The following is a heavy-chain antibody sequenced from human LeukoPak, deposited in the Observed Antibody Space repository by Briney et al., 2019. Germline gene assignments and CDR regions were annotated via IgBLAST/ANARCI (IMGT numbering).Heavy chain of an antibody. D-gene: IGHD6-19*01. J-gene: IGHJ4*02. CDR2: ISGSGGST. V-gene: IGHV3-23*01. CDR1: GFTFSSYA. CDR3: AKGGYSSGWSRVDLPDY. Sequence: QSGGSLRLSCAASGFTFSSYAMSWVRQAPGKGLEWVSAISGSGGSTYYADSVKGRFTISRDNSKNTLYLQMNSLRAEDTAVYYCAKGGYSSGWSRVDLPDYCGQGTLVTVSS.